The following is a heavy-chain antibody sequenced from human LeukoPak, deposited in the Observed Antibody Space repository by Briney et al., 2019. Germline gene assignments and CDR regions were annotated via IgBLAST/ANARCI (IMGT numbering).Heavy chain of an antibody. CDR1: GYTFTSYA. CDR3: ARDQGYSYGYFGY. J-gene: IGHJ4*02. CDR2: INAGIGNT. V-gene: IGHV1-3*01. Sequence: GASVKVSCKASGYTFTSYAMHWVRQAPGQRLEWMGWINAGIGNTKYSQKFQGRVTITRDTSASTAYMELSSLRSEDTAVYYCARDQGYSYGYFGYWGQGTLVTVSS. D-gene: IGHD5-18*01.